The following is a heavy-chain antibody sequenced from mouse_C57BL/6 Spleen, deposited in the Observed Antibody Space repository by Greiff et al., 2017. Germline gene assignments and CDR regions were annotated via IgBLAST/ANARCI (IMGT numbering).Heavy chain of an antibody. CDR1: GYTFTSYW. CDR3: ARERITTVEGFAY. V-gene: IGHV1-53*01. CDR2: INPSNGGT. D-gene: IGHD1-1*01. J-gene: IGHJ3*01. Sequence: VQLQQSGTELVKPGASVKLSCKASGYTFTSYWMHWVKQRPGQGLEWIGNINPSNGGTNYNEKFKSKATLTVDKSSSTAYMQLSSLTSEDSAVYYCARERITTVEGFAYWGQGTLVTVSA.